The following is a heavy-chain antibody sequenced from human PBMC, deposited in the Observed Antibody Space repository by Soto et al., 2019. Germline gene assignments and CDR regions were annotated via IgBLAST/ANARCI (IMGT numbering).Heavy chain of an antibody. CDR1: EYSFCDYY. CDR3: VRDATSQQSMFER. D-gene: IGHD1-26*01. Sequence: ASVKVSCKASEYSFCDYYLHWLRQAPGQGLEWMGWINLNDGGTNYARKFQGRVTMTSDKSITTVYMELSSLRYDDTAVYYCVRDATSQQSMFERWGQGTLVTVSS. CDR2: INLNDGGT. J-gene: IGHJ4*02. V-gene: IGHV1-2*02.